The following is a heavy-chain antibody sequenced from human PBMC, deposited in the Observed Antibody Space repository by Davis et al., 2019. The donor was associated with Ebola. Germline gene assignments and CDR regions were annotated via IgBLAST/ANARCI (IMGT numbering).Heavy chain of an antibody. Sequence: PSETLSLTCAVYGGSFSGYYWSWIRQPPGKGLEWIGEINHSGSTNYNPSLKSRVTISVDTSKNQFSLKLSSVTAADTAVYYCARGMQQLSWFDPWGQGTLVTVSS. J-gene: IGHJ5*02. V-gene: IGHV4-34*01. CDR3: ARGMQQLSWFDP. CDR1: GGSFSGYY. D-gene: IGHD6-13*01. CDR2: INHSGST.